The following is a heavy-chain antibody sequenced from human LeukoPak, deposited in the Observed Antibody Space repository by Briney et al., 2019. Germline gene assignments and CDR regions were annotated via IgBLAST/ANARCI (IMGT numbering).Heavy chain of an antibody. D-gene: IGHD3-22*01. V-gene: IGHV3-30*02. Sequence: GGSLRLSCAASGFTFSNYGMHWVRQAPGKGLEWVAFVRYDESTKFYADSVKGRFTISRDNSKNTLYLQMNSLRAEDTAVYYCAKAHYDSSGYTHSFDYWGQGTLVTVSS. CDR2: VRYDESTK. CDR1: GFTFSNYG. CDR3: AKAHYDSSGYTHSFDY. J-gene: IGHJ4*02.